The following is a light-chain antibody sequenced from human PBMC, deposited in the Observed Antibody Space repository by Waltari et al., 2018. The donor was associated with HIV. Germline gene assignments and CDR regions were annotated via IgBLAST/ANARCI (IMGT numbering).Light chain of an antibody. Sequence: QSVLTQPSSASGTPGQRVAISCSGSSSNIESNTVNWYQQLPGTAPKLRVYSNNQRPSGVRDRIAGSKSGTSASLAISGLQSEDEADYYCAAWDDSLNGWVFGGGTKLTVL. V-gene: IGLV1-44*01. CDR3: AAWDDSLNGWV. CDR2: SNN. J-gene: IGLJ3*02. CDR1: SSNIESNT.